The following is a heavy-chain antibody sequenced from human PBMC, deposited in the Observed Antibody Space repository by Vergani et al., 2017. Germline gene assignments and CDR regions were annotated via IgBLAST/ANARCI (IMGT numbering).Heavy chain of an antibody. CDR2: ISGSGVSA. Sequence: EVQLLESGGGLVQPGGSLRLTCAASEFTFSNYAMNWVRQAPGKGLEWVSGISGSGVSAYYTDSVKGRFTISRDNSKNMLFLQMNNLTTEDTAIYYCAKQYFVSGNYLFGYWGQEALIAVAS. J-gene: IGHJ4*02. D-gene: IGHD3-10*01. CDR3: AKQYFVSGNYLFGY. V-gene: IGHV3-23*01. CDR1: EFTFSNYA.